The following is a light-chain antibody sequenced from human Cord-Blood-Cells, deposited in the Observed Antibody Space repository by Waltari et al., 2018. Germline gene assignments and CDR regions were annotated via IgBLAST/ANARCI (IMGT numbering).Light chain of an antibody. Sequence: QSAMPQPRSVSGSPGQPVTLSCTGTRSVVGGYNYVSWYQQHPGKAPKHMIYDVSKRPSGVPDRFSGSKSGNTASLTISGLQAEDEADYYCCSYAGSWVFGGGTKLTVL. CDR2: DVS. CDR1: RSVVGGYNY. V-gene: IGLV2-11*01. J-gene: IGLJ3*02. CDR3: CSYAGSWV.